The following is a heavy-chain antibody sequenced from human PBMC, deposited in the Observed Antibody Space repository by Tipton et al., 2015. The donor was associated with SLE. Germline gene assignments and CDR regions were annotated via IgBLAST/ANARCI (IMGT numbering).Heavy chain of an antibody. CDR2: IYTSGST. D-gene: IGHD3-16*01. V-gene: IGHV4-59*10. Sequence: TLSLTCAVYGGSFSGYYWSWIRQPAGKGLEWIGRIYTSGSTNYNPSLKSRVTISVDTSKNQFSLKLSSVTAADTAVYYCARISVARGGYGMDVWGQGTTVTVSS. CDR3: ARISVARGGYGMDV. J-gene: IGHJ6*02. CDR1: GGSFSGYY.